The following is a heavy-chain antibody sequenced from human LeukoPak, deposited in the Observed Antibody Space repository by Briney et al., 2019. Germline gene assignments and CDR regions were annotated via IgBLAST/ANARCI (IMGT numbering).Heavy chain of an antibody. J-gene: IGHJ4*02. Sequence: GASVKVSCKASGYTFTSYDINWVRQATGQGLEWMGWMSPNSGNTGYAQKFQGRVTITRNTSISTAYMELSSLRSEDTAVYYCARGRGGGATSRDDYWGQGTLVTVSS. CDR1: GYTFTSYD. CDR2: MSPNSGNT. V-gene: IGHV1-8*03. D-gene: IGHD1-26*01. CDR3: ARGRGGGATSRDDY.